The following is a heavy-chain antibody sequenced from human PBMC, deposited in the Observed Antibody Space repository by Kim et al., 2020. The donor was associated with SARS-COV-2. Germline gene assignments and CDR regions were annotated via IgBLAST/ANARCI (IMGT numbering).Heavy chain of an antibody. CDR1: GFSFSNYW. J-gene: IGHJ4*02. CDR3: ANWGHSGNY. Sequence: GGSLRLSCAASGFSFSNYWMSWVRQAPGKGLEWVANIKPDGSASYYVDSVKGRFTISRDNAKNSMFLQMNSLRAEDTAVYYCANWGHSGNYWGQVTLVTV. CDR2: IKPDGSAS. V-gene: IGHV3-7*01. D-gene: IGHD7-27*01.